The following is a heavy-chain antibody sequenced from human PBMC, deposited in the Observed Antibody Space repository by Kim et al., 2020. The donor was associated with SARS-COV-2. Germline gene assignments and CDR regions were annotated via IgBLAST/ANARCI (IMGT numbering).Heavy chain of an antibody. Sequence: ASVKVSCKASGYTFSSYGMNWVRQAPGQGLEWMGWINTNTGNPTYAQGFTGRCVFSLDTSVSTAYLQISSLKAEDTAVYYCAREGTSDYGSGSEDWGQGTLVTVSS. D-gene: IGHD3-10*01. J-gene: IGHJ4*02. V-gene: IGHV7-4-1*02. CDR3: AREGTSDYGSGSED. CDR2: INTNTGNP. CDR1: GYTFSSYG.